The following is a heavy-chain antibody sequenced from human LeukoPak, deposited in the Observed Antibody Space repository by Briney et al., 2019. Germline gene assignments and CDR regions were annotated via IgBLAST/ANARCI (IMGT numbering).Heavy chain of an antibody. CDR1: GYTFTGYY. CDR2: INPNSGGT. Sequence: ASLKVSCKAAGYTFTGYYMHWVRQAPGQGLEWMGWINPNSGGTNYAQKFQGRVTMTRDTSISTAYMELSRLISDDTAVYYCARSNIRFRRGENWFAPRRQGTLATVTA. CDR3: ARSNIRFRRGENWFAP. D-gene: IGHD3-10*01. V-gene: IGHV1-2*02. J-gene: IGHJ5*02.